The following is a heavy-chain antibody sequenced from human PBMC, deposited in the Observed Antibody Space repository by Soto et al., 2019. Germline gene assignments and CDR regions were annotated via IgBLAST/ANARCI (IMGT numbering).Heavy chain of an antibody. CDR1: GYTFTSYY. V-gene: IGHV1-46*01. CDR3: ARGRSITMIVVVSLDY. Sequence: GASVKVSCKASGYTFTSYYMHWVRQAPGQGLEWMGIINPSGGSTSYPQKFQGRVTMTRDTSTSTVYMELSSLRSEDTAVYYCARGRSITMIVVVSLDYWGQGTLVTV. D-gene: IGHD3-22*01. CDR2: INPSGGST. J-gene: IGHJ4*02.